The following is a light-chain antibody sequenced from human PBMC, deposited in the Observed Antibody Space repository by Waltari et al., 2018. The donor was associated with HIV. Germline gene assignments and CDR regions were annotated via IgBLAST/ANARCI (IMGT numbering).Light chain of an antibody. CDR2: GNT. V-gene: IGLV1-40*01. CDR1: SSNIGTNYD. CDR3: QSYDNTVNGWV. Sequence: QSVLTQPPSVSGAPGQNVTVSCTGSSSNIGTNYDVHWYQFLPGEVPKLLLYGNTNPPARVPGRFSGSSSGTSASLAITGLQPADEADYYCQSYDNTVNGWVFGGGTRVTV. J-gene: IGLJ3*02.